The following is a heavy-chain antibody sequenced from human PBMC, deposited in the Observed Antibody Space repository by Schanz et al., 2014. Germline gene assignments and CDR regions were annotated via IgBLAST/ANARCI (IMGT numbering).Heavy chain of an antibody. CDR3: ARDKGGYYPFDY. CDR2: INHSGST. J-gene: IGHJ4*02. CDR1: RFTFSNYA. Sequence: VQLEESGGGLVKPGGSLKLSCAASRFTFSNYAMSWIRQPPGKGLEWIGEINHSGSTNYNPSLKSRVTISVDTSKNQFSLKLSSVTAADTAVYYCARDKGGYYPFDYWGQGTLVTVSS. D-gene: IGHD3-3*01. V-gene: IGHV4-34*01.